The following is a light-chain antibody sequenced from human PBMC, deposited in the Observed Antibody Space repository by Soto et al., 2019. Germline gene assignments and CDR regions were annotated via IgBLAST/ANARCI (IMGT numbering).Light chain of an antibody. CDR1: RSVDTD. J-gene: IGKJ1*01. CDR3: HQYYSRPPWT. CDR2: ATS. V-gene: IGKV3-15*01. Sequence: EILMRKSPATLSVSPGDSATLSRKVSRSVDTDLAWYQQKPGQAPRLLVFATSARATGVQDRFRGSRSGTDFTLTISSLQPEDSATYYCHQYYSRPPWTFGQGTKVDIK.